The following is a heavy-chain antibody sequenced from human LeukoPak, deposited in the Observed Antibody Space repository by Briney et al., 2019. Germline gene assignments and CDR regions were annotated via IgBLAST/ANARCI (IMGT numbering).Heavy chain of an antibody. Sequence: GGSLRLSCAASGFRFSSYDIHRVCQAPGKGLEWVTFIESDGTKEYYADSVKGRFTISRDNSKNTVYVQMNTLRAEDTAVYYCAKEGSGWCYLDYWGQGTVVTVSS. J-gene: IGHJ4*02. CDR2: IESDGTKE. CDR3: AKEGSGWCYLDY. D-gene: IGHD6-19*01. CDR1: GFRFSSYD. V-gene: IGHV3-30*02.